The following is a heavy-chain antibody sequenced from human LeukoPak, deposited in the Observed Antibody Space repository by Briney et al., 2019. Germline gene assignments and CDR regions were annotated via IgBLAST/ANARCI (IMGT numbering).Heavy chain of an antibody. CDR3: ASLSGSQTLDC. CDR2: IYQSGST. CDR1: SGSIKSSNW. V-gene: IGHV4-4*02. Sequence: PSETLSLTCAVSSGSIKSSNWCSWVRQPPGKGLEWIGEIYQSGSTNYNPSLKSRVIISVDKSKNQLYLKLSSVTAADTAVYYCASLSGSQTLDCWGQGTLVTVSS. D-gene: IGHD1-26*01. J-gene: IGHJ4*02.